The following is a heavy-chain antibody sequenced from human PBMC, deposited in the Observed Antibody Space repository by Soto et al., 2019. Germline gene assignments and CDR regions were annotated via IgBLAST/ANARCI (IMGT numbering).Heavy chain of an antibody. D-gene: IGHD4-4*01. CDR1: GYTFTSYA. V-gene: IGHV1-3*01. CDR3: ARDWDYTKYPLIEWFDP. J-gene: IGHJ5*02. CDR2: INAGNGNT. Sequence: ASLKVSCKASGYTFTSYAMHWVRQAPGQRLEWMGWINAGNGNTKYSQKFQGRVTITRDTSASTAYMELSSLRSEDTAVYYCARDWDYTKYPLIEWFDPWGQGTLVTVSS.